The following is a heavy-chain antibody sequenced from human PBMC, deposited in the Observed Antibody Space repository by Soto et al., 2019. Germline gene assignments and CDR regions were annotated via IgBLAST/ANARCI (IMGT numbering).Heavy chain of an antibody. CDR3: ARDRQWLVPGAFDI. CDR1: GFTFSSYW. J-gene: IGHJ3*02. Sequence: GSLSLSCAASGFTFSSYWMSWVRQAPGKGREWVANIKQDGSEKYYVDSVKGRFTISRDNAKNSLYLQMNSLRAEDTAVYYCARDRQWLVPGAFDIWGQGTMVTVSS. V-gene: IGHV3-7*01. D-gene: IGHD6-19*01. CDR2: IKQDGSEK.